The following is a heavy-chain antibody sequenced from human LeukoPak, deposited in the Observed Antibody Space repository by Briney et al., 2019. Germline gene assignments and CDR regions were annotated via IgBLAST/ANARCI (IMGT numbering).Heavy chain of an antibody. J-gene: IGHJ4*02. CDR1: GYTFTGYY. CDR3: ARDLGDTYGSVGDFDY. CDR2: INPDSGGT. V-gene: IGHV1-2*02. Sequence: GASVKVSCKASGYTFTGYYMHWVRQAPGQGFEWMGWINPDSGGTIYAQNFQGRVTMTRDTSISTAYMELSSLRSDDTAVYYCARDLGDTYGSVGDFDYWGQGTLVTVSS. D-gene: IGHD3-10*01.